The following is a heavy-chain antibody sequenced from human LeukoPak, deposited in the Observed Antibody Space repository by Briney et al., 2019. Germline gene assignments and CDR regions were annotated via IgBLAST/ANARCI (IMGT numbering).Heavy chain of an antibody. CDR3: ARYCSGGSCWDS. J-gene: IGHJ4*02. D-gene: IGHD2-15*01. CDR1: GFTFSSYW. CDR2: IRPDGSEI. Sequence: PGGSLRLSCAASGFTFSSYWMSWVRQAPGKGLEWVANIRPDGSEIYYGDSVKGRFTISRDNAKNSLYLQMNSLRAEDTAVYYCARYCSGGSCWDSWGQGTLVTVSS. V-gene: IGHV3-7*01.